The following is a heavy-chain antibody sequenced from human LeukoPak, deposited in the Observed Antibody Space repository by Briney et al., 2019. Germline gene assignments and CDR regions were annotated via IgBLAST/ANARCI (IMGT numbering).Heavy chain of an antibody. Sequence: PGGSLRLSWAASGFTFGDYYMSWIRQAPGKGLEWVSYISGSGSTISYAASVKGRFTISRDNAKNSLYLQMKSLRAEDTAVYYCARGVVRDYASDYWGQGTLVTVSS. CDR2: ISGSGSTI. J-gene: IGHJ4*02. D-gene: IGHD3-10*01. CDR1: GFTFGDYY. CDR3: ARGVVRDYASDY. V-gene: IGHV3-11*01.